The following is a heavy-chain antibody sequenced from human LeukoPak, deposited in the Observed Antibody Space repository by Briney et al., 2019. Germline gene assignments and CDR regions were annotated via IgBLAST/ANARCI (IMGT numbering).Heavy chain of an antibody. CDR2: IYWDDDQ. D-gene: IGHD3-9*01. J-gene: IGHJ4*02. Sequence: SGPSLVKPTQPLTLTCTFSGFSFTSGVGVGWIRQPPGKALEWLALIYWDDDQRYSPSLKSRLAITKDTSKNQVVLTMTNMDPVDTATYFCAYGTGGFNIFTGFYSPFRYWGQGALVTVSS. CDR1: GFSFTSGVG. V-gene: IGHV2-5*02. CDR3: AYGTGGFNIFTGFYSPFRY.